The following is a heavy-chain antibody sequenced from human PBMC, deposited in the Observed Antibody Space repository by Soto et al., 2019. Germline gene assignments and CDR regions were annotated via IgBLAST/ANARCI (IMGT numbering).Heavy chain of an antibody. D-gene: IGHD3-22*01. CDR2: IFHSGST. CDR3: ARGATFDSGGYYYVSWFDL. Sequence: ETLSLTCVVSGGSISDSDWWSWVRQPPGKGLEWIGEIFHSGSTNYNPSLKSRVTMSVDKSKNQFSLKLNSVTAADTAVYFCARGATFDSGGYYYVSWFDLWGQGTPVTVSS. CDR1: GGSISDSDW. V-gene: IGHV4-4*01. J-gene: IGHJ5*02.